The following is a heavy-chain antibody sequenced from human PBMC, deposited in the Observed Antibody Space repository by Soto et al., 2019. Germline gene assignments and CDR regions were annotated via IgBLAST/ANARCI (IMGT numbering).Heavy chain of an antibody. Sequence: SETLSLTCTVSGGSISSSSYYWGWIRQPPGKGLEWIGSIYYSGSTYYNPSLKSRVTISVDTSKNQFSLKLSSVTAADTAVYYCARLSYSSSSGIDYWGQGTLVTVSS. V-gene: IGHV4-39*01. J-gene: IGHJ4*02. CDR3: ARLSYSSSSGIDY. CDR1: GGSISSSSYY. CDR2: IYYSGST. D-gene: IGHD6-6*01.